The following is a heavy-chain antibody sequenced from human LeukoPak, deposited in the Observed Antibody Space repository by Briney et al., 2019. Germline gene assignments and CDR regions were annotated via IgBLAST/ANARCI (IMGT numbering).Heavy chain of an antibody. CDR1: GYTFTSYA. CDR3: ARGPSDTWIP. D-gene: IGHD1-1*01. V-gene: IGHV7-4-1*01. J-gene: IGHJ5*02. Sequence: GASVKVSCKASGYTFTSYAMNWVRQAPGQGLEWVGWMNTHTGEPTNGQGFTGRFVISLDTTVSTLYLRIHSLQAEDTATYYCARGPSDTWIPWGQGTLVTVSS. CDR2: MNTHTGEP.